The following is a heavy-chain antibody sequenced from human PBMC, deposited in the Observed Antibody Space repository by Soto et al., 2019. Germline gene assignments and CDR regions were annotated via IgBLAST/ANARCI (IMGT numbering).Heavy chain of an antibody. J-gene: IGHJ4*02. CDR2: VSGSGSST. D-gene: IGHD1-1*01. Sequence: GGSLRLSCAASGLTFSSYAMSWVRQAPGKGLEWVSSVSGSGSSTHYADSVKGRFTVSRDNSKNSLYLQMNSLRAEDTAVYYCARRARGQPSDYWGQGTLVTVSS. CDR3: ARRARGQPSDY. V-gene: IGHV3-23*01. CDR1: GLTFSSYA.